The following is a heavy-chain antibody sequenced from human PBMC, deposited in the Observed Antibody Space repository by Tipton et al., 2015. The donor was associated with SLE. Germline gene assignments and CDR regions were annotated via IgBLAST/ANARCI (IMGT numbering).Heavy chain of an antibody. D-gene: IGHD3-10*01. Sequence: TLSLTCTVSGGSISNNYWSWIRQPPGKGLEWIGFIYNGGRTRYNPSLETRVTMSVDASKNQFSLKVHSVTAADAAVYYCARRGVVTIHGYYYYYGMDVWGQGTTVTVSS. CDR2: IYNGGRT. J-gene: IGHJ6*02. CDR1: GGSISNNY. CDR3: ARRGVVTIHGYYYYYGMDV. V-gene: IGHV4-4*09.